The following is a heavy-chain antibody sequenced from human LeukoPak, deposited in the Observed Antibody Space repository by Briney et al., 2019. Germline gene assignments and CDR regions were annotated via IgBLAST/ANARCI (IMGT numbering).Heavy chain of an antibody. Sequence: SETLSLTCTVSGGSVSSRPHFWAWIRQTPGKGLEWIGTIYYTGSANYNPSLKSRDTMSVDTSKDHFSLNLSSVTATDTAVYFCVRLLGGYFAGNTFDIWGQGTVVSVSS. J-gene: IGHJ3*02. CDR3: VRLLGGYFAGNTFDI. CDR1: GGSVSSRPHF. CDR2: IYYTGSA. D-gene: IGHD3-9*01. V-gene: IGHV4-39*02.